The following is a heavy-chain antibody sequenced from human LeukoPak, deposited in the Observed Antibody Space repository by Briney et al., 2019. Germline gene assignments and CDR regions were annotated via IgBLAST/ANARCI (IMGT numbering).Heavy chain of an antibody. D-gene: IGHD6-13*01. V-gene: IGHV1-8*01. CDR3: ASVGSSWSYYFDY. J-gene: IGHJ4*02. CDR2: MSPNSGNT. Sequence: ASVKVSCKASGYTFTSYDINWVRQATGQGLEWMGWMSPNSGNTGYAQKFQGRVTMTRNTSISTAYMELSSLRSEATAVYYCASVGSSWSYYFDYWGQGTLVTVSS. CDR1: GYTFTSYD.